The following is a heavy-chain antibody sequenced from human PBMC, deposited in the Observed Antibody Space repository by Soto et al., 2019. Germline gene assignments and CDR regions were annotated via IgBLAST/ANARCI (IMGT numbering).Heavy chain of an antibody. CDR2: ISYDGSNK. V-gene: IGHV3-30*18. D-gene: IGHD4-17*01. CDR1: GFTFSSYG. Sequence: GGSLRLSCAASGFTFSSYGMHWVRQAPGKGLEWVAVISYDGSNKYYADSVKGRFTISRDNSKNTLYLQMNSLRAEDTAVYYCAKDKDYLGNWYFELWGRGTLVTVSS. CDR3: AKDKDYLGNWYFEL. J-gene: IGHJ2*01.